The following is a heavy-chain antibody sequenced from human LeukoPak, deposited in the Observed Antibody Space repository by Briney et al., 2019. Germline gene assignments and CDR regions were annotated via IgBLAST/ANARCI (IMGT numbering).Heavy chain of an antibody. V-gene: IGHV3-74*01. Sequence: GGSLRLSCAASGFTFSIYWMHWVRQAPWKGLVWVSRINSDGSSTNYADSVKGRFTISRDNAKNTLYLQMNSLRAEDTAVYYCARDIYGYFDLWGRGTLVTVSS. CDR2: INSDGSST. CDR1: GFTFSIYW. CDR3: ARDIYGYFDL. J-gene: IGHJ2*01. D-gene: IGHD3-16*01.